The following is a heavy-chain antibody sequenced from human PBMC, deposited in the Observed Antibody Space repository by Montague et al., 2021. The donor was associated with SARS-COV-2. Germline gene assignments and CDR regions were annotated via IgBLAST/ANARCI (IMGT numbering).Heavy chain of an antibody. CDR3: ARSPYYDSSGQMGFDF. D-gene: IGHD3-22*01. J-gene: IGHJ4*02. Sequence: TLSLTCSVSGVSISSGAYYWSWIRQHPGKGLEWIGYIYYNGSTYYNPSLKSRVTIAVDTSKSHFSLKLSPVTTADTAVYYCARSPYYDSSGQMGFDFWGQGTLVTVSS. CDR2: IYYNGST. V-gene: IGHV4-31*03. CDR1: GVSISSGAYY.